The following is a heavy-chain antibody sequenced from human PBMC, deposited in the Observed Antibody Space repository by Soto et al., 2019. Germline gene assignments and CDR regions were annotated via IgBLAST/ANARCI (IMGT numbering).Heavy chain of an antibody. CDR2: ISWNSGSI. J-gene: IGHJ4*02. V-gene: IGHV3-9*01. D-gene: IGHD6-13*01. Sequence: GGSLRLSCAASGFTFDDYAMHWVRQAPGKGLEWVSGISWNSGSIGYADSVKGRFTISRDNAKNSLYLQMNSLRAEDTALYYCAKDSGSSWFDYWGQGTLVIVSS. CDR1: GFTFDDYA. CDR3: AKDSGSSWFDY.